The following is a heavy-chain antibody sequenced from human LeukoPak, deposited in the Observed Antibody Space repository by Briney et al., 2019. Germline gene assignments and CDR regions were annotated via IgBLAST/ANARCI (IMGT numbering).Heavy chain of an antibody. Sequence: SVNVSCKASGYTFTGYYMHWVRQAPGQGREWMAWINPNSGGTNYAQKFQGRVTMTRDTSISTAYMELSRLRSDDTAVYYCVKGSLGGFVDYWGQGTLVTVSS. CDR2: INPNSGGT. CDR1: GYTFTGYY. D-gene: IGHD1-26*01. J-gene: IGHJ4*02. CDR3: VKGSLGGFVDY. V-gene: IGHV1-2*02.